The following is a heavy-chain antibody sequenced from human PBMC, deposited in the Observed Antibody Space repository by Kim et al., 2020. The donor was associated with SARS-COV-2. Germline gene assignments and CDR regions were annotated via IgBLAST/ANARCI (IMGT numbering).Heavy chain of an antibody. CDR2: T. D-gene: IGHD6-19*01. V-gene: IGHV1-2*02. J-gene: IGHJ3*02. Sequence: TNYAQKFQGRVTMTRDTSISTAYMELSRLRSDDTAVYYCARTSGSSLFDIWGQGTMVTVSS. CDR3: ARTSGSSLFDI.